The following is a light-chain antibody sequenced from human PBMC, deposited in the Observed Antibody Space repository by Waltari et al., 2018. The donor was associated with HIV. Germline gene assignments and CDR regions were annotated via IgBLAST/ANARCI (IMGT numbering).Light chain of an antibody. CDR2: GNA. J-gene: IGLJ1*01. CDR1: SSNIGAGYD. CDR3: QSYDSGLTAYV. V-gene: IGLV1-40*01. Sequence: QSVLTQPPSVSGAPGQRVTISCTGSSSNIGAGYDVHWFQQLPGTAPKLLIYGNANRPSGVPVRFSGSKSGTSASLAITGLQAEDEADYYCQSYDSGLTAYVFGTGTKVTVL.